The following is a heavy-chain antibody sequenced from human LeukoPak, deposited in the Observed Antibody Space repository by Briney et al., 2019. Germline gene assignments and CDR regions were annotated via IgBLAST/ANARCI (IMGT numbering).Heavy chain of an antibody. CDR3: AGEAKTSNWNSVPYLDY. Sequence: SVKVSCKASGGTFSSYSFTWVRQAPGQGLEWMGRIIPMFNTANYAKDFQGRVTITADKSTSTAYMELITLRSEDTAVYYCAGEAKTSNWNSVPYLDYWGQGTLITVSS. V-gene: IGHV1-69*08. J-gene: IGHJ4*02. CDR1: GGTFSSYS. CDR2: IIPMFNTA. D-gene: IGHD1-7*01.